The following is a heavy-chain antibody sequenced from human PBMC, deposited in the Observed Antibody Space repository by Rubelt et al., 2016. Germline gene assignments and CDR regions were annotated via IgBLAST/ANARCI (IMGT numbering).Heavy chain of an antibody. D-gene: IGHD3-3*01. J-gene: IGHJ5*02. CDR2: LYHSGST. CDR1: GYSISSGYY. Sequence: QVQLQESGPGLVKPSETLSLTCTVSGYSISSGYYWGWIRQPPGKGLEWIGSLYHSGSTYYNPSLKRRVTISVDTSKIQFSLKLCSVTAADTAVYYCASADYDFWSGSDRNWFDPWGQGTLVTVSS. CDR3: ASADYDFWSGSDRNWFDP. V-gene: IGHV4-38-2*02.